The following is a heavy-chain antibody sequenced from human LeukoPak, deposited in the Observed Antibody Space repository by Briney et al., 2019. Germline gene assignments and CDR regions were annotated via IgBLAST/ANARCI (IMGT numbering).Heavy chain of an antibody. D-gene: IGHD4-17*01. CDR2: ISAYNGNT. V-gene: IGHV1-18*01. Sequence: ASVKVSCKASGYTFTSYGISWARQAPGQGLEWMGWISAYNGNTNYAQKLQGRVTMTTDTSTSTAYMELRSLRSDDTAVYYCARADYGDYSSWAFDIWGQGTMVTVSS. CDR3: ARADYGDYSSWAFDI. CDR1: GYTFTSYG. J-gene: IGHJ3*02.